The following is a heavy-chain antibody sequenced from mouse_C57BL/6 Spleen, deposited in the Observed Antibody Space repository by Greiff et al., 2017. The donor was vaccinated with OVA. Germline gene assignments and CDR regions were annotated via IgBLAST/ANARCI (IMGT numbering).Heavy chain of an antibody. CDR2: ISYDGSN. CDR1: GYSITSGYY. D-gene: IGHD2-1*01. V-gene: IGHV3-6*01. CDR3: ARDGDGNCDFDD. Sequence: ESGPGFVKPSQSLSLTCSVTGYSITSGYYWHWLRQFPGNKLEWMGYISYDGSNNYNPSLKNRISITRDTSKNQFFLKLNSVTTENTATYYCARDGDGNCDFDDWGTGTTLTVSS. J-gene: IGHJ2*01.